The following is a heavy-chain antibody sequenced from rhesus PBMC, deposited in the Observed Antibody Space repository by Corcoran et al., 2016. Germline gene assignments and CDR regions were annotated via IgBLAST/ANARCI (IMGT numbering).Heavy chain of an antibody. CDR1: GGSISGYYY. D-gene: IGHD6-13*01. V-gene: IGHV4-73*01. Sequence: QVQLQQWGEGLVKPSETLSLTCAVYGGSISGYYYRRWLRQPPGKGLEWIGDIYGKSASTNYNPSLKNRVTISRDTSKNQFSLKLSSVTAADTAVYYCARAPFGTAGLYYWGQGVLVTVSS. CDR2: IYGKSAST. CDR3: ARAPFGTAGLYY. J-gene: IGHJ4*01.